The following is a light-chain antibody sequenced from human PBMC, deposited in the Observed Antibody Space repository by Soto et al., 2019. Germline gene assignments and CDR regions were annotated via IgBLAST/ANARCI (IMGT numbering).Light chain of an antibody. V-gene: IGKV3-11*01. CDR2: DAS. Sequence: EIVLTQSPATQSLSPGERATLSCRASQSVSTYLAWYQHNSGQAPRLLIYDASKRASGIPARFSGSGSGTDFTLTSTSLEPEDFAVYYCQHRSSWSITFGQGTRLEIK. J-gene: IGKJ5*01. CDR1: QSVSTY. CDR3: QHRSSWSIT.